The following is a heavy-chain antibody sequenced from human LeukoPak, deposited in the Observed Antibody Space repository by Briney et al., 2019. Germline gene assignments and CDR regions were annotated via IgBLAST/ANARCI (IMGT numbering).Heavy chain of an antibody. J-gene: IGHJ3*02. CDR3: ARVGQWLVSDAFDI. V-gene: IGHV3-7*01. CDR1: GLTFSGYW. D-gene: IGHD6-19*01. CDR2: IKQDGSEK. Sequence: GGPLRLSCAASGLTFSGYWMSWFRQVPGKGRKGWANIKQDGSEKYYVDSVKGRFTISRDNAKNSLYLQMNSLRAEDTAVYYCARVGQWLVSDAFDIWGQGTMVTVSS.